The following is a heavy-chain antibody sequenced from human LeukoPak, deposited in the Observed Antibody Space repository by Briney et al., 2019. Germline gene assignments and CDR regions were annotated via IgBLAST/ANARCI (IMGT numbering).Heavy chain of an antibody. J-gene: IGHJ4*02. Sequence: GGSLRLPCAASGFTFSSYGMHWVRQAPGKGLEWVAVISYDGSNKYYADSVKGRFTISRDNSKNTLYLQMNSLRAEDTAVYYCAKDADYYGSGSYPLIWGQGTLVTVSS. CDR1: GFTFSSYG. CDR3: AKDADYYGSGSYPLI. V-gene: IGHV3-30*18. D-gene: IGHD3-10*01. CDR2: ISYDGSNK.